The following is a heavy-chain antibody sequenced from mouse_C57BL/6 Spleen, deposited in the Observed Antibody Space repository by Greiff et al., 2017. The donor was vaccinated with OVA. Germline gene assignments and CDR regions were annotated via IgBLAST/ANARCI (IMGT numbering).Heavy chain of an antibody. D-gene: IGHD2-4*01. Sequence: QVQLKQPGAELVRPGTSVKLSCKASGYTFTSYWMHWVKQRPGQGLEWIGVIDPSDSYTNYNQKFKGKATLTVDTSSSTAYMQLSSLTSEDSAVYYCARDDYEVSYFDVWGTGTTVTVSS. CDR1: GYTFTSYW. V-gene: IGHV1-59*01. CDR2: IDPSDSYT. J-gene: IGHJ1*03. CDR3: ARDDYEVSYFDV.